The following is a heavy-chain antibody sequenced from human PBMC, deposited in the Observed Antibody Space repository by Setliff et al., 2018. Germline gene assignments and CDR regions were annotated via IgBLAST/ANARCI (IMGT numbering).Heavy chain of an antibody. CDR3: ARVPPKDSGSFYWDAFDI. Sequence: KASETLSLTCAVYGGSFSVYYWGWIRQPPGKGLEWIGSIYYSGSTYYNPSLKSRVTISVDTSKNQFSLKLSSVTAADTAVYYCARVPPKDSGSFYWDAFDIWGQGTMVTVSS. J-gene: IGHJ3*02. CDR1: GGSFSVYY. D-gene: IGHD1-26*01. V-gene: IGHV4-34*01. CDR2: IYYSGST.